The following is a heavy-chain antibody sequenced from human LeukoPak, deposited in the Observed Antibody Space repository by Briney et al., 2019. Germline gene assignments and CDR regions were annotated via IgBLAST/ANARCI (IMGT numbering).Heavy chain of an antibody. CDR1: GFTFSSYA. Sequence: GGSLRLSCAASGFTFSSYAMSWVRQAPGKGLECVSAISGSGGSTYYADSVKGRFTISRDNSKNTLYLQMNSLRAEDTAVYYCAKSFSTYYYDSSGYLGDAFDIWGQGTMVTVSS. D-gene: IGHD3-22*01. V-gene: IGHV3-23*01. CDR2: ISGSGGST. CDR3: AKSFSTYYYDSSGYLGDAFDI. J-gene: IGHJ3*02.